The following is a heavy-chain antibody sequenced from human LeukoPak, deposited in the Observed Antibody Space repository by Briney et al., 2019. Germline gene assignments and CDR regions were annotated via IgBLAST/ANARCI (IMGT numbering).Heavy chain of an antibody. D-gene: IGHD3-10*01. CDR3: ARDPPAPYYYGSGSRSPNYYYGMDV. Sequence: RWASVKVSCKASGYTFTSYAMNWVRQAPGQGLEWMGWINTNTGNPTYAQGFTGRVVFSLDTSVSTAYLQISSLKAEDTAVYYCARDPPAPYYYGSGSRSPNYYYGMDVWGQGTTVTVSS. CDR2: INTNTGNP. J-gene: IGHJ6*02. V-gene: IGHV7-4-1*02. CDR1: GYTFTSYA.